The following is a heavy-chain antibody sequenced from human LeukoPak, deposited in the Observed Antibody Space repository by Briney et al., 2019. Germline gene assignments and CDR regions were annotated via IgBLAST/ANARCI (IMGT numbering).Heavy chain of an antibody. Sequence: PSETLSLTCTVSGGSISPYYWSWIRQPPGKGLEWIGYIYYSGSTNYNPSLKSRVTISVDTSKNQFSLRLSSVTAADTAVYFCATGMPGDYDYNCFDSWGQGTLVTVSS. J-gene: IGHJ5*01. CDR3: ATGMPGDYDYNCFDS. V-gene: IGHV4-59*01. D-gene: IGHD5-12*01. CDR1: GGSISPYY. CDR2: IYYSGST.